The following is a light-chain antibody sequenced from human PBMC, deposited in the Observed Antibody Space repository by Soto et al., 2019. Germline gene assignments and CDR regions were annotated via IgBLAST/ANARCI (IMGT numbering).Light chain of an antibody. CDR2: AAS. CDR3: QQSYSTPIT. J-gene: IGKJ5*01. V-gene: IGKV1-39*01. CDR1: QSISSY. Sequence: DIQLTQSPSLLSASVGDRVTITCRASQSISSYLNWYQQKPGKAPKLLIYAASSLQSGVPSRFSGSGSGTDFTLTISSLQPEDFATYYCQQSYSTPITFGQGTRLEI.